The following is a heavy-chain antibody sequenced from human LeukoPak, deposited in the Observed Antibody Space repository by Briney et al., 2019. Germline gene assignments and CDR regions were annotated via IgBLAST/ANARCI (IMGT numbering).Heavy chain of an antibody. Sequence: ASVKVSCKASAYTFIRFAICWGRQTPGQGLEWMGWISANNGNTNYAQKFQGRVTMTTDTSTSTGYMELRGLRSDDTAVYYCARDHMVRSLAGTLDYWGQGTLVTLSS. D-gene: IGHD2-15*01. CDR3: ARDHMVRSLAGTLDY. CDR1: AYTFIRFA. V-gene: IGHV1-18*01. CDR2: ISANNGNT. J-gene: IGHJ4*02.